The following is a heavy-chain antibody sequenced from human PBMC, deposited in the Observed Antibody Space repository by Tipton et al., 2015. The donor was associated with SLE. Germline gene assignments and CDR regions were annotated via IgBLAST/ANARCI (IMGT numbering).Heavy chain of an antibody. V-gene: IGHV3-20*04. CDR1: GFTLDDNG. Sequence: SLRLSCAASGFTLDDNGMSWVRQAPGKGLEWVSSTNDSDDSTFYADSVKGRFTISRDNGKNLVYLQMNNLRAEDTAVYYCTRDEDGDYDFDYWGRGTLVTVSP. CDR2: TNDSDDST. D-gene: IGHD4-17*01. J-gene: IGHJ4*02. CDR3: TRDEDGDYDFDY.